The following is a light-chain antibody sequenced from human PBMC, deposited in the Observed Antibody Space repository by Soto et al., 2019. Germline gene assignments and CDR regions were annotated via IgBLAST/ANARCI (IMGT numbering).Light chain of an antibody. J-gene: IGKJ1*01. V-gene: IGKV1-5*03. CDR1: QSIGDL. CDR2: KAS. CDR3: QHYSAFSVT. Sequence: DIQMTQSPSTLSGSVGDRVTSTCRASQSIGDLLAWYQQKPGEAPKLLIYKASYLESGVPSRFSGSGSGTEFTLTISSLQPEDLATYYCQHYSAFSVTFGQGTKVDIK.